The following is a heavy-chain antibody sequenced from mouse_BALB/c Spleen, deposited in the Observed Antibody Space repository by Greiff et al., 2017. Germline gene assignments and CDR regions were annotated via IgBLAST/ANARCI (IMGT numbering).Heavy chain of an antibody. CDR3: ARRGGIKGAMDY. CDR1: GYTFTSYW. Sequence: QVQLKQSGAELARPGASVKLSCKASGYTFTSYWMQWVKQRPGQGLEWIGAIYPGDGDTRYTQKFKGKATLTADKSSSTAYMQLSSLASEDSAVYYCARRGGIKGAMDYWGQGTSVTVSS. CDR2: IYPGDGDT. D-gene: IGHD2-4*01. V-gene: IGHV1-87*01. J-gene: IGHJ4*01.